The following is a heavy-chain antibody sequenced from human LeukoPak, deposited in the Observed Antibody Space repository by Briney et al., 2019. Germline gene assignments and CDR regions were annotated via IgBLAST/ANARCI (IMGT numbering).Heavy chain of an antibody. V-gene: IGHV4-39*01. CDR2: IYYSGST. Sequence: PLETLSLTCTISGGFISSSSYYWGWIRQPPGKGLEWIGDIYYSGSTYYNPALKSRVSMSIDTSKNQFSLELRSVAAADTALYYCARRRYYDSTGYLEWGQGTLVTVTS. J-gene: IGHJ1*01. D-gene: IGHD3-22*01. CDR3: ARRRYYDSTGYLE. CDR1: GGFISSSSYY.